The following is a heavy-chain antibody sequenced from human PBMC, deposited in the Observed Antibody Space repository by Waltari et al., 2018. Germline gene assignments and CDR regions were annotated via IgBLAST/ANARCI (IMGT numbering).Heavy chain of an antibody. CDR2: ILYDENKR. CDR1: GFSFSTYA. CDR3: AKDGSRYSDYDWGHFDS. Sequence: QVQMVESGGGVVQSGTSLRLSCSTSGFSFSTYAIHVVRQAPGKGLEWVAVILYDENKRYYADSVKGRFTISRDNSKNTVYLQMNNLRGEDTAVYFCAKDGSRYSDYDWGHFDSWGQGTLVTVSS. J-gene: IGHJ4*02. V-gene: IGHV3-33*03. D-gene: IGHD5-12*01.